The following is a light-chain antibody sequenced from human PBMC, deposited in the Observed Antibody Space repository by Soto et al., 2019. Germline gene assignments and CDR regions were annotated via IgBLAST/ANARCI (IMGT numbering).Light chain of an antibody. Sequence: QSALTQPASVSGSPGQSITISCTGTSSDVGGYNYVSWYQQHSGKAPKLMIYEVSNRPSGVSNRFSGSKSGNTASLTISGVQAEDEADYYCSSYTSSSPHVVFGGGTKLTVL. V-gene: IGLV2-14*01. J-gene: IGLJ2*01. CDR1: SSDVGGYNY. CDR3: SSYTSSSPHVV. CDR2: EVS.